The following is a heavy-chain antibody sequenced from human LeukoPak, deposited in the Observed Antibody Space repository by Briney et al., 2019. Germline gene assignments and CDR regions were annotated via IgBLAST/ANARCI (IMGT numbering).Heavy chain of an antibody. CDR2: ISSSGSTI. CDR1: GFTFSSYE. V-gene: IGHV3-48*03. D-gene: IGHD5-12*01. J-gene: IGHJ4*02. CDR3: ARDEYSGYDSGGDY. Sequence: QPGGSLRLSCAASGFTFSSYEMNWVRQAPGKGLEWVSYISSSGSTIYYADSVKGRFTISRDNAKNSLYLQMNSLRAEDTAVYYCARDEYSGYDSGGDYWGQGTLVTVSS.